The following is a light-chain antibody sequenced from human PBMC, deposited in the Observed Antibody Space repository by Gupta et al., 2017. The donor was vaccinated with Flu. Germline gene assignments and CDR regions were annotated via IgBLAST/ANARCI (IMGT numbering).Light chain of an antibody. J-gene: IGKJ1*01. CDR2: QVP. CDR3: MQGAHGPWA. CDR1: QVLLSSDGNTS. Sequence: VILGPPASTSCRLVQVLLSSDGNTSLHWFHQGPGQSPRRLLYQVPYRDSGVPDRFRGRGSGTDFTRKSRRVEAEDVGMYLCMQGAHGPWAFGQGTXVEIK. V-gene: IGKV2-30*01.